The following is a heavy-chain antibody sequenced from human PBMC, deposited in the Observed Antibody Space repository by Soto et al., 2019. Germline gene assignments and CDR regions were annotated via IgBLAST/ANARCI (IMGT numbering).Heavy chain of an antibody. CDR3: AKDTAMIPF. CDR1: GFTFSSYA. Sequence: GGSLRLSCAAPGFTFSSYAMSWVRQAPGKGLEWVSSISGSGGSTYYADSVKGRFTISRDNSKSTLDLQMNSLRAEDTAVYYCAKDTAMIPFWGRGTLVTVSS. D-gene: IGHD5-18*01. J-gene: IGHJ4*02. CDR2: ISGSGGST. V-gene: IGHV3-23*01.